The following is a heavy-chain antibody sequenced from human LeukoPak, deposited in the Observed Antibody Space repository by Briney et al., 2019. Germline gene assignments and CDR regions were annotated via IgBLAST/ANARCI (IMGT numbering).Heavy chain of an antibody. CDR1: GFTFSSYG. J-gene: IGHJ4*02. CDR3: AKDLHSSSPFSDY. Sequence: PGGSLRLSCAASGFTFSSYGMHWVRQAPGKGLEWVAVISYDGSNKYYADSVKGRFTISRDNSKNTLYLQMNSLRAEDTAVYYCAKDLHSSSPFSDYWGQGTLVTVSS. D-gene: IGHD6-13*01. V-gene: IGHV3-30*18. CDR2: ISYDGSNK.